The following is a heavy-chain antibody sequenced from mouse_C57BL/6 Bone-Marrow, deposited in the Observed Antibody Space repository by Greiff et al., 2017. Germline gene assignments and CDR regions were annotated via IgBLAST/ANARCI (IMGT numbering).Heavy chain of an antibody. CDR1: GFSLTSYG. V-gene: IGHV2-4*01. J-gene: IGHJ3*01. D-gene: IGHD2-3*01. CDR3: GEVTTTCAY. CDR2: IWSGGST. Sequence: VQLQQSGPGLVQPSQSLSITCTVSGFSLTSYGVHWVRQPPGTGLEWLGVIWSGGSTDYNAAFISRLSISKDNSKSQVFFKMNSLQADDTAIYYWGEVTTTCAYWGQGTLVTVSA.